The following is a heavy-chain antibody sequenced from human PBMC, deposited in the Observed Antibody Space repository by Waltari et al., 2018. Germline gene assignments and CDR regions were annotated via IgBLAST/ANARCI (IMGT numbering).Heavy chain of an antibody. D-gene: IGHD3-3*01. V-gene: IGHV1-8*01. CDR1: GYTFTSYD. Sequence: QVQLVQSGAEVKKPGASVKVSCKASGYTFTSYDINWVRQANGQGLGWMGWRNPNSGNKGYAQKFQGRVTRTRNTSISTAYMGLSSLRSEDTAVYYCARRRFSGSGRAFDIWGQGTMVTVSS. CDR2: RNPNSGNK. CDR3: ARRRFSGSGRAFDI. J-gene: IGHJ3*02.